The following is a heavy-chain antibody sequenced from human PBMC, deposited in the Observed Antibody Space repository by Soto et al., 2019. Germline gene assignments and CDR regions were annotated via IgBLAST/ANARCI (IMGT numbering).Heavy chain of an antibody. D-gene: IGHD1-26*01. Sequence: SVQVSCKASGGTFSSYSINWVRQAPGQGLEWMGEIIPIFGTANYAQKFQGRVTITADESTSTAYMEQSSLRSEDTAVYYCARDGGRHSGGIDYWGQGTLVTVSS. CDR1: GGTFSSYS. J-gene: IGHJ4*02. V-gene: IGHV1-69*13. CDR2: IIPIFGTA. CDR3: ARDGGRHSGGIDY.